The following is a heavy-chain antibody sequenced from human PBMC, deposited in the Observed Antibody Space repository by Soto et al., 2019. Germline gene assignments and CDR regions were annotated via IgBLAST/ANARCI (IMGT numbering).Heavy chain of an antibody. D-gene: IGHD3-22*01. CDR3: ARRGGRSPYDSSGYYGPLGNYYYYGMDV. J-gene: IGHJ6*02. CDR2: IYYSGST. V-gene: IGHV4-59*01. Sequence: SATLSLTCTVSGGSISSYYWSWIRQPPGKGLEWIGYIYYSGSTNYNPSLKSLVTISVDTSKNQFSLKLSSVTAADTAVYYCARRGGRSPYDSSGYYGPLGNYYYYGMDVWGQGTTVTVSS. CDR1: GGSISSYY.